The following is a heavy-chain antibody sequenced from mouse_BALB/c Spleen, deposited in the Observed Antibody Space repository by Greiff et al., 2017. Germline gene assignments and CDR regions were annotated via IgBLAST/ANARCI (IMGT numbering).Heavy chain of an antibody. J-gene: IGHJ4*01. CDR3: GRGGYGNLNAMDY. D-gene: IGHD2-10*02. CDR2: ISSGSSTI. Sequence: EVLLVESGGGLVQPGGSRKLSCAASGFTFSSFGMHWVRQAPEKGLEWVAYISSGSSTIYYADTVKGRFTISRDNPKNTLFLQMTSLRSEDTAMYYCGRGGYGNLNAMDYWGQGTSVTVSA. V-gene: IGHV5-17*02. CDR1: GFTFSSFG.